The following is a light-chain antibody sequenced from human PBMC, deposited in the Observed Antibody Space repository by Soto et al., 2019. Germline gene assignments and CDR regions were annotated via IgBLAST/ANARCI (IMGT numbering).Light chain of an antibody. J-gene: IGLJ1*01. V-gene: IGLV2-14*01. CDR3: SSYTSSSTLV. Sequence: QPVLTQPASVYGSPGQSITISCTGTSSDVGGYNYVSWYQQHPGKAPKLMIYDVSNRPSGVSNRFSGSKSGNTASLTISGLQAEDEADYYCSSYTSSSTLVFGTGTKV. CDR2: DVS. CDR1: SSDVGGYNY.